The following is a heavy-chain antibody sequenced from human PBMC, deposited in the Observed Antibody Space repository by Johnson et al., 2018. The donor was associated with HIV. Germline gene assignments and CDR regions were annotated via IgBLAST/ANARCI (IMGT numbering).Heavy chain of an antibody. J-gene: IGHJ3*02. Sequence: VQLVESGGGLVQSGGSLRLSCAASGFTFSNHWMHWVRQAPGKGLVWVSRINSDWSSRNYADSVKGRFTISRDNAKNTLYLQMNSLRAEDTAVYYCARERVHDKSALDAFDIWGQGTMVTVSS. D-gene: IGHD1-1*01. V-gene: IGHV3-74*01. CDR1: GFTFSNHW. CDR2: INSDWSSR. CDR3: ARERVHDKSALDAFDI.